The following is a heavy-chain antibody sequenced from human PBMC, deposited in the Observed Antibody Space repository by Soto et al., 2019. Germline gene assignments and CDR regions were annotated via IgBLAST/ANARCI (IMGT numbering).Heavy chain of an antibody. CDR1: GGSFSGYY. D-gene: IGHD6-13*01. CDR3: ARVRGLGSSWYGMPRDYFDY. Sequence: SETLSLTCAVYGGSFSGYYWSWIRQPPGKGLEWIGEINHSGSTNYNPSLKSRVTISVDTSKNQFSLKLSSVTAADTAVYYCARVRGLGSSWYGMPRDYFDYWGQGTLVTVSS. CDR2: INHSGST. J-gene: IGHJ4*02. V-gene: IGHV4-34*01.